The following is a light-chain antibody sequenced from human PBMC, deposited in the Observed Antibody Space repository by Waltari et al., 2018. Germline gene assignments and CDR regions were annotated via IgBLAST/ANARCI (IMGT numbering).Light chain of an antibody. V-gene: IGLV1-44*01. J-gene: IGLJ1*01. CDR2: NDV. CDR3: ASWDDRLDAYV. CDR1: SSNVGSNV. Sequence: QSVLTQPPSASGTPGQRVIISCSGSSSNVGSNVVNWYHQLPGTAPTLLIFNDVDRPPGVPDRFSGSRSATSASLAISGLQSDDESTYYCASWDDRLDAYVFGTGTRVTVL.